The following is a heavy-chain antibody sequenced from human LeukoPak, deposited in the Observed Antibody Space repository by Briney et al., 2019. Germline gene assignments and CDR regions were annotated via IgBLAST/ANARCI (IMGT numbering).Heavy chain of an antibody. CDR2: IRSKAYGGTT. D-gene: IGHD6-13*01. CDR3: TRGRTYSSSWYFDY. J-gene: IGHJ4*02. Sequence: PGGSLRPSCTASGFTFGDYAMSWFRQAPGKGLEWVGFIRSKAYGGTTEYAASVKGRFTISRDDSKSIAYLQMNSLKTEDTAVYYCTRGRTYSSSWYFDYWGQGTLVTVSS. CDR1: GFTFGDYA. V-gene: IGHV3-49*03.